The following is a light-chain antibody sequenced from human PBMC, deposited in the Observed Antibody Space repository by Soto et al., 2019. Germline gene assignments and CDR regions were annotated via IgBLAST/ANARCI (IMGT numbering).Light chain of an antibody. V-gene: IGLV2-14*01. J-gene: IGLJ2*01. CDR3: SSCTSGNTVV. CDR2: EVN. CDR1: SSDIGAYDY. Sequence: QSALTQPASLSGSPGQSITISCTGTSSDIGAYDYVSWFQQHPGKAPKLMISEVNNRPSGVSNRFSGSKSGNTAYLTISGLQVEDEAEYYCSSCTSGNTVVFGGGTQLTVL.